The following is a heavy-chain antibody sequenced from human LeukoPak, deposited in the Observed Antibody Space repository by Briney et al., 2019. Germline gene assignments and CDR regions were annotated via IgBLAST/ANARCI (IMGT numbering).Heavy chain of an antibody. J-gene: IGHJ4*02. D-gene: IGHD2-2*01. CDR2: VFHSGTT. Sequence: PSETLSLTWAVSGDSISNDNYWSGVRQPPGKGLEWIGEVFHSGTTKYNPSLRSRVTISVDNCKNQFSLKLSSVTAADTAVYYCARDNRRFCSRTSCYVFDYWGQGSLVTVSS. CDR3: ARDNRRFCSRTSCYVFDY. CDR1: GDSISNDNY. V-gene: IGHV4-4*02.